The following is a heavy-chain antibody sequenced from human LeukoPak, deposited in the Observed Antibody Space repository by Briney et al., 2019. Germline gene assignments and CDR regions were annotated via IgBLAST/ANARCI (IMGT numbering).Heavy chain of an antibody. CDR1: GFTFSSYW. V-gene: IGHV3-7*03. Sequence: GGSLRLSCAASGFTFSSYWMRWVRQAPGKGLEWVANIKQDGSEKNYVDSVKGRFTISRDNAKSSLYLQMNSLRAEDTAVYYCASIKRIYDFWSGYHVPHYFDYWGQGTLVTVSS. CDR2: IKQDGSEK. J-gene: IGHJ4*02. CDR3: ASIKRIYDFWSGYHVPHYFDY. D-gene: IGHD3-3*01.